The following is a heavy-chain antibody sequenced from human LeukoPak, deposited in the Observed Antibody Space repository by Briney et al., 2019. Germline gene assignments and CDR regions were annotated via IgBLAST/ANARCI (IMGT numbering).Heavy chain of an antibody. D-gene: IGHD6-13*01. CDR3: ATRPDIAANGPGWFDP. Sequence: SETLSLTCAVYGGSFSGYYWSWIRQPPGKGLEWIGEINHSGSTNYNSSLKSRVAISVDTSKNQFSLKVTSVTAADTAVYYCATRPDIAANGPGWFDPWGQGTLVTVSS. J-gene: IGHJ5*02. CDR2: INHSGST. CDR1: GGSFSGYY. V-gene: IGHV4-34*01.